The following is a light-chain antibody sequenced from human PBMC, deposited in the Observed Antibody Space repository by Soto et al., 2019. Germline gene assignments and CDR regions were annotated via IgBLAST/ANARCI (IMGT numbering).Light chain of an antibody. J-gene: IGLJ2*01. CDR2: DVT. Sequence: QSVLTQPASVSGSPGQSITISCTGTGSDVAAYNYLSWYQQYPGKAPKVMIYDVTNRPSGVSNRFSGSKSGNTASLTISGLQTEDEADYYCSSYTSSSHVVFGGGTQLTVL. CDR1: GSDVAAYNY. V-gene: IGLV2-14*01. CDR3: SSYTSSSHVV.